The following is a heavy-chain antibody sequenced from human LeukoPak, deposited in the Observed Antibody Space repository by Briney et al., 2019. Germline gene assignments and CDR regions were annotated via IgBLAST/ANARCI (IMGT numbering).Heavy chain of an antibody. CDR3: AREYSSSWYPYYYYMDV. Sequence: ASVKVSCKASGYTFTSYGISWVRQAPGQGLEWMGWISAYNGNTNYAQKLQGRVTMTTDTSTSTAYMELRSLRSDDTAVYYCAREYSSSWYPYYYYMDVWGKGTTVTVSS. J-gene: IGHJ6*03. D-gene: IGHD6-13*01. V-gene: IGHV1-18*01. CDR2: ISAYNGNT. CDR1: GYTFTSYG.